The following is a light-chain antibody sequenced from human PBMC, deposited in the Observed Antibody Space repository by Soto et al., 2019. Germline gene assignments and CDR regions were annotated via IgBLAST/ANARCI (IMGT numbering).Light chain of an antibody. J-gene: IGKJ3*01. Sequence: IQLTQSPSSLSASVGDRVTISCRARQGIANFLAWYQQKPGKAPKLLIYGASTLQSGVPSRFIGSGSGTDFTLTISSLQPEDFATYYCQQLNSFPIPFGPGTKVDIK. CDR3: QQLNSFPIP. V-gene: IGKV1-9*01. CDR2: GAS. CDR1: QGIANF.